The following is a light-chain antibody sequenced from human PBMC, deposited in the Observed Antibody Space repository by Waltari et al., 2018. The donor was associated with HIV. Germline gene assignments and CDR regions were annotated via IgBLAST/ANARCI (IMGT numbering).Light chain of an antibody. J-gene: IGLJ2*01. CDR3: SSYSSVNTFVV. V-gene: IGLV2-14*01. CDR1: SSDLGRYNH. CDR2: EVI. Sequence: QSALTQPASVSGSPAQSIPISCTGSSSDLGRYNHVSWYQQFPGKAPKLLITEVIRRPLGVSDRFSGSKSGNTASLTISGLQAEDEASYFCSSYSSVNTFVVFGGGTKVTVL.